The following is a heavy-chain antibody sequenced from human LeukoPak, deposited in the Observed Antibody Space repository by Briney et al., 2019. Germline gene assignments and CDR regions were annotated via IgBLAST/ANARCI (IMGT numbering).Heavy chain of an antibody. CDR3: ARLNPGYCSGGSCYAFDI. V-gene: IGHV5-51*01. D-gene: IGHD2-15*01. J-gene: IGHJ3*02. CDR2: IYPGDSDT. Sequence: GESLKISCKGSGYSFTSYWIGWVRQMPGKGLEWMGIIYPGDSDTRYGPSFQGQVTISADKSISTAYLQWSSLKASDTAMYYCARLNPGYCSGGSCYAFDIWGQGTMVTVSS. CDR1: GYSFTSYW.